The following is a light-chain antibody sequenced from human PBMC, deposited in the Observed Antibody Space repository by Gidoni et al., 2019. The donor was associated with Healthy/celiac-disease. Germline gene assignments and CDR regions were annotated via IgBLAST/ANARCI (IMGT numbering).Light chain of an antibody. CDR2: GAS. V-gene: IGKV3-15*01. CDR3: QQYNNWPPLT. Sequence: ATRSGSTGERANRSCRASQSVSSNLAWYQQKPGQAPRLLIYGASTRATGIPARFSGSGSGTEFTLTISSLQSEDFAVYYCQQYNNWPPLTFGGGTKVEIK. J-gene: IGKJ4*01. CDR1: QSVSSN.